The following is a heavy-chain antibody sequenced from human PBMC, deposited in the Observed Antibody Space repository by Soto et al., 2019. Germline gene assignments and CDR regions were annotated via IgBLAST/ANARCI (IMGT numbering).Heavy chain of an antibody. V-gene: IGHV3-49*03. CDR2: IRSKAYGETT. CDR3: TRALGDYIWGSDRNDY. CDR1: GFTFGDYA. D-gene: IGHD3-16*02. Sequence: EVQLVESGGGLVQPGRSLRLSCTASGFTFGDYAMSWFRQAPGKGLEWVCFIRSKAYGETTEYAASGKGRFTISRDDSKSIAYLQMNSLKTEDTSVYYCTRALGDYIWGSDRNDYWGQGTLVTVSS. J-gene: IGHJ4*02.